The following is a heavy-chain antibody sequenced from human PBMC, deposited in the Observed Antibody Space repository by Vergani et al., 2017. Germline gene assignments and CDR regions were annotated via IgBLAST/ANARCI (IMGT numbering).Heavy chain of an antibody. D-gene: IGHD3-22*01. Sequence: VQLVESGGGVVQPGRSLRLSCAASGFTFSSYGMHWVRQAPGKGLEWVSAISGSGGSTYYADSVKGRFTISRDNSKNTLYLQMNSLRAEDTAVYYCAKLRDSSGYTLDYWGQGTLVTVSS. V-gene: IGHV3-23*04. CDR3: AKLRDSSGYTLDY. CDR2: ISGSGGST. CDR1: GFTFSSYG. J-gene: IGHJ4*02.